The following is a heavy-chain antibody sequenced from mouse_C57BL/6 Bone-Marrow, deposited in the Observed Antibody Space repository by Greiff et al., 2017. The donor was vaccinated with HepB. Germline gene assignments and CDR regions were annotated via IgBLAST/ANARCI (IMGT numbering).Heavy chain of an antibody. V-gene: IGHV3-6*01. D-gene: IGHD2-4*01. CDR1: GYSITSGYY. Sequence: EVKLQESGPGLVKPSQSLSLTCSVTGYSITSGYYWNWIRQFPGNKLEWMGYISYDGSNNYNPSLKNRISITSDTSKNQLFLKLNSVTTEDTATYYCARDDYDGGPAMDYWGQGTSVTVSS. CDR2: ISYDGSN. J-gene: IGHJ4*01. CDR3: ARDDYDGGPAMDY.